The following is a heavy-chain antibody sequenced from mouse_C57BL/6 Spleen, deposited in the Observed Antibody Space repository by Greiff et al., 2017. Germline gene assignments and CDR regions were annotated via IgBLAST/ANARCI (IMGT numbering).Heavy chain of an antibody. D-gene: IGHD3-3*01. Sequence: EVQLQESGGGLVQPGGSMKLSCVASGFTFSNYWMNWVRQSPEKGLEWVAQIRLKSDNYATHYAESVKGRFTISRDDSKSSVYLQMNNLRAEDTGIYYCTGGDKFAYWGQGTLVTVSA. CDR3: TGGDKFAY. J-gene: IGHJ3*01. CDR2: IRLKSDNYAT. V-gene: IGHV6-3*01. CDR1: GFTFSNYW.